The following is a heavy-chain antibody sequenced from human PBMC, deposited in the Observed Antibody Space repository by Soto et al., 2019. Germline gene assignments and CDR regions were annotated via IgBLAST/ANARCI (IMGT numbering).Heavy chain of an antibody. Sequence: QVQLEQSGAEVKKPGSSVRVSCKVSGGSFSTHGISWVRQAPGRGLEWLGGIIPIFGSSAYAQRFQGRVAVTADASTTTAYMDLTRLTSEDTALYYCARGKGGWAYGFDLWGRGTLVTVAS. CDR1: GGSFSTHG. D-gene: IGHD3-10*01. J-gene: IGHJ2*01. V-gene: IGHV1-69*01. CDR2: IIPIFGSS. CDR3: ARGKGGWAYGFDL.